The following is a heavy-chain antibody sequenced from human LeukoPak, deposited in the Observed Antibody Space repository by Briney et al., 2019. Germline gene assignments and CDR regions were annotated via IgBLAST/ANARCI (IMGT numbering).Heavy chain of an antibody. Sequence: GRSLRLSCSASGFTFSSYAMHWVRQAPGKGLEWVAVISYDGSNKYYADSVKGRFTISRDNSKNTLYLQMNSLRAEDTAVYYCARYGWEQHIFDYWGQGTLVTVSS. CDR2: ISYDGSNK. J-gene: IGHJ4*02. V-gene: IGHV3-30-3*01. CDR3: ARYGWEQHIFDY. CDR1: GFTFSSYA. D-gene: IGHD1-26*01.